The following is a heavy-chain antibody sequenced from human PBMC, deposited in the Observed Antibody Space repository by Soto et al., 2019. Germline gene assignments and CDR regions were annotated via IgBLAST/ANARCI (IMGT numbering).Heavy chain of an antibody. D-gene: IGHD2-2*01. Sequence: GGSLRLSCAASGGSFSNYAMHWVRQAPGKGLEYVSAINSNGGTTYYADSVKGRFTISRDNSKNTLYLQMNSLRAEDTAVYYCAKGPRYCSSTSCYDDYWGQGTLVTVSS. CDR3: AKGPRYCSSTSCYDDY. CDR2: INSNGGTT. V-gene: IGHV3-64*04. CDR1: GGSFSNYA. J-gene: IGHJ4*02.